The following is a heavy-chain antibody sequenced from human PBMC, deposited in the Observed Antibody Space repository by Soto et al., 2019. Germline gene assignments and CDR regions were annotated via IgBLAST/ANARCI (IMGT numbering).Heavy chain of an antibody. CDR2: ILGNGGAT. J-gene: IGHJ4*02. D-gene: IGHD6-19*01. Sequence: GSLRLSCSASGFTFSDYLMHWVLHSPGKGLEFVSAILGNGGATYYADSVRGRFTISRDNSKNMLFLQMSSLRTDDTAVYYCVKDRSLAVAVLYYFDLWGQGTLVTVSS. CDR1: GFTFSDYL. V-gene: IGHV3-64D*06. CDR3: VKDRSLAVAVLYYFDL.